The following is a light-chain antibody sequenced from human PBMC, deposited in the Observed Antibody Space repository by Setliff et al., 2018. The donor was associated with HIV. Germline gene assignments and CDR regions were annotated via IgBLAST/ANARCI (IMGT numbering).Light chain of an antibody. V-gene: IGLV2-14*01. Sequence: QSVLTQPASVSGSPGQSITISCTGSRSDIGTYNYVSWYQQHPGKAPKLMIYDVSNRPSGVSDRFSGSKSGNTASLTISGVQAEDAADYYCSSYTTSSTRVLGTGTKVTVL. CDR2: DVS. CDR3: SSYTTSSTRV. J-gene: IGLJ1*01. CDR1: RSDIGTYNY.